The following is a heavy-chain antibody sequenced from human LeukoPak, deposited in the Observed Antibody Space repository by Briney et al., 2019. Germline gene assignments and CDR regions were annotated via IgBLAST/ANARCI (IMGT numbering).Heavy chain of an antibody. J-gene: IGHJ6*03. CDR2: ISGSGGST. V-gene: IGHV3-23*01. Sequence: PGGSLRLSCAASGFTFSSYAMSWVRQAPGKGLEWVSAISGSGGSTYYADSVKGRFTISRDNSKNTLYLQMNSLRAEDTAVYYCANLMAQPYYCGSGSWGNMDVWGKGTTVTVSS. CDR1: GFTFSSYA. D-gene: IGHD3-10*01. CDR3: ANLMAQPYYCGSGSWGNMDV.